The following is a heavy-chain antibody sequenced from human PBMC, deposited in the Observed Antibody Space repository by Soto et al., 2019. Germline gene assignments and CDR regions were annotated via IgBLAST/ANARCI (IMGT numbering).Heavy chain of an antibody. Sequence: QVQLVQSGAEVKKPGASVKVSCKASGYTFTGYYMHWVRQAPGQGLEWMGWINPNSGGTNYAQKVQGRVTMTRDTSISTAYMELSRLRSDDTAVYYCARAQSYYGSGSYYYYGMDVWGQGTTVTVSS. CDR3: ARAQSYYGSGSYYYYGMDV. D-gene: IGHD3-10*01. V-gene: IGHV1-2*02. CDR2: INPNSGGT. J-gene: IGHJ6*02. CDR1: GYTFTGYY.